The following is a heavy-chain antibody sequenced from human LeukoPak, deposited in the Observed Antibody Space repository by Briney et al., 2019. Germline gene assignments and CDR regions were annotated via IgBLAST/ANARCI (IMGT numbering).Heavy chain of an antibody. D-gene: IGHD4/OR15-4a*01. V-gene: IGHV3-15*07. CDR3: SYGANFYFDL. CDR2: IKSQYDGGTT. J-gene: IGHJ2*01. CDR1: GLTLRNIF. Sequence: GGSLRLSCAVSGLTLRNIFLNWVRQAPGKGPEWVGRIKSQYDGGTTDYAAPVKGRFSISRDDSKNSLFLQMNSLKAEDTAVNYCSYGANFYFDLWGRGTLVTVSS.